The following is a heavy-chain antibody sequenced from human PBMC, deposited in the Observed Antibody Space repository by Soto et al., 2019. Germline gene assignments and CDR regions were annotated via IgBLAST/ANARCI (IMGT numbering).Heavy chain of an antibody. J-gene: IGHJ4*02. D-gene: IGHD2-2*01. CDR3: AREDSIIIPAVSDF. CDR2: VSKSDYT. V-gene: IGHV3-21*01. Sequence: VGSLRLSCTVSGFPFNNYGINWVRQAPGKGLEWVSSVSKSDYTYYSDSVQGRFTISRDNAKNSVSLQMNTLRVEDTAVYYCAREDSIIIPAVSDFWGQGTLVTVSS. CDR1: GFPFNNYG.